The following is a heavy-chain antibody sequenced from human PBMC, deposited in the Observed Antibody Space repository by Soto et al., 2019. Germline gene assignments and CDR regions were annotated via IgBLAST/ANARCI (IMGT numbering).Heavy chain of an antibody. D-gene: IGHD5-12*01. CDR2: IGSGGSPI. V-gene: IGHV3-11*01. CDR3: GKDGYISSY. CDR1: GFTFSDFY. Sequence: QVQLVESGGGLVKPGGSLRLSCAASGFTFSDFYMTWIRQAPGKGLEWIAYIGSGGSPIYYADSVKGRFTISWDNSKKSLYLQMKRLRADDQALYFCGKDGYISSYWGQGTLGTVSS. J-gene: IGHJ4*02.